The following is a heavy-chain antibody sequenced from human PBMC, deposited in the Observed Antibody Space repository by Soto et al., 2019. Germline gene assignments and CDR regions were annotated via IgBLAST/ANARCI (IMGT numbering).Heavy chain of an antibody. J-gene: IGHJ4*02. Sequence: ASVKVSCKASGYTFTSYAMHWVRQAPGQRLEWIGWINAGNGNTKYSQKFQGRVTITRDTSASTAYMELSSLRSEDTAVYYCARIFGVVISGGIDYWGQGTLVTVS. CDR2: INAGNGNT. V-gene: IGHV1-3*01. CDR1: GYTFTSYA. CDR3: ARIFGVVISGGIDY. D-gene: IGHD3-3*01.